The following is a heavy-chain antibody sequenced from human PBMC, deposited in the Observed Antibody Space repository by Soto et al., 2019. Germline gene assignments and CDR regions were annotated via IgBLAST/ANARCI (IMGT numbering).Heavy chain of an antibody. V-gene: IGHV3-30-3*01. CDR2: ISFDGTNK. CDR3: ARAHGPYYDSSYYGLARNYFDY. J-gene: IGHJ4*02. CDR1: GFTFSSHA. Sequence: GGSLRLSCAATGFTFSSHAMNWVRQAPGKGLEWVSVISFDGTNKYYAESVRGRYTISRDNSKNVLYLDMDSLRPDDTAIYYCARAHGPYYDSSYYGLARNYFDYWGQGALVTVSS. D-gene: IGHD3-22*01.